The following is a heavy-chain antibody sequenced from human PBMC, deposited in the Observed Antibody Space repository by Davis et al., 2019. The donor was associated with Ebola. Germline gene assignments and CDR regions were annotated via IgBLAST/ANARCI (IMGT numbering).Heavy chain of an antibody. Sequence: HTGGSLRLSCAASGFTFSTYWMHWVRQAPGKGLVWVSRINSDGSSTSYADSVKGRFTISRDNAKNTLYLQMNSLTAEDTAVYYCARGNHYDSRPYYYGMDVWGQGTTVTVSS. CDR1: GFTFSTYW. J-gene: IGHJ6*02. CDR3: ARGNHYDSRPYYYGMDV. CDR2: INSDGSST. V-gene: IGHV3-74*01. D-gene: IGHD3-22*01.